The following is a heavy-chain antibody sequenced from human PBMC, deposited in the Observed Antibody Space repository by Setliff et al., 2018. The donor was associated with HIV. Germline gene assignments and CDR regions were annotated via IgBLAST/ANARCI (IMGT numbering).Heavy chain of an antibody. CDR3: VRDHLWAFDY. V-gene: IGHV3-48*01. CDR1: GFTFSSHT. J-gene: IGHJ4*02. Sequence: GSLRLSCAASGFTFSSHTMSWVRQAPGKGLEWVSYMGFTSTSITYADSVKGRFTISRDNAKNSLYLQMNSLRVEDTAVYYCVRDHLWAFDYWGQGTLVTVSS. CDR2: MGFTSTSI. D-gene: IGHD1-26*01.